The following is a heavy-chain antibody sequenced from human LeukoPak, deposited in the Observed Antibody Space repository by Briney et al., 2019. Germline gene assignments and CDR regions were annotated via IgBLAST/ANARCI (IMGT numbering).Heavy chain of an antibody. D-gene: IGHD2-15*01. CDR3: AKDRSDCSGGSCYRWFDP. J-gene: IGHJ5*02. CDR2: IRYDGSNK. CDR1: GFTFSSYG. Sequence: QTGGSLRLSCAASGFTFSSYGMHWVRQAPGKGLEWVAFIRYDGSNKYYADSVKGRFTISRDNSKNTLYLQMNSLRAEDTAVYYCAKDRSDCSGGSCYRWFDPWGQGTLVTVSS. V-gene: IGHV3-30*02.